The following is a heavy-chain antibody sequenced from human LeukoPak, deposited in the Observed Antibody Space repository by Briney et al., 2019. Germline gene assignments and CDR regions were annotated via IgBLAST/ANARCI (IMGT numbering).Heavy chain of an antibody. Sequence: ASVKVSCKASGYTFTGYYMHWVRQAPGQGLEWMGWINPNSGGTNYAQKFQGGVTMTRDTSISTAYMELSRLRSDDTAGYYCARVRIAAPPIYYYYYYMDVWGKGTTVTVSS. J-gene: IGHJ6*03. V-gene: IGHV1-2*02. CDR3: ARVRIAAPPIYYYYYYMDV. CDR1: GYTFTGYY. D-gene: IGHD6-6*01. CDR2: INPNSGGT.